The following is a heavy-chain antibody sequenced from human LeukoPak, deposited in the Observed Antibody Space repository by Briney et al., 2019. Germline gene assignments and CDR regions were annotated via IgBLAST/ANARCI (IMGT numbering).Heavy chain of an antibody. CDR2: ISSSSSYI. CDR3: AQGVRSSGDAFDM. D-gene: IGHD2-2*01. J-gene: IGHJ3*02. V-gene: IGHV3-21*06. Sequence: PSETLSLTRTVSGGSISSYYWSWIRQPPGKGLEWVSSISSSSSYIYYAASVKGRFTISRDNSKNTLYLQMNSLRTEDTGVYYCAQGVRSSGDAFDMWGQGTMVTVSS. CDR1: GGSISSYY.